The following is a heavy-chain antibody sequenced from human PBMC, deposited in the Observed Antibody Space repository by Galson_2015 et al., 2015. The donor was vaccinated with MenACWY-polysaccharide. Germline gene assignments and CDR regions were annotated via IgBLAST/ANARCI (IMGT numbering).Heavy chain of an antibody. V-gene: IGHV1-3*01. Sequence: SVKVSCKASGYSFTSHTIHWVRQAPGQRLEWMGWISPDSGNTRYSHNFHDRVTITRDTSATTAYMALSSLESEDTAVYYCASQFNWGTFDYWGQGTPVTVSS. CDR2: ISPDSGNT. CDR3: ASQFNWGTFDY. J-gene: IGHJ4*02. CDR1: GYSFTSHT. D-gene: IGHD7-27*01.